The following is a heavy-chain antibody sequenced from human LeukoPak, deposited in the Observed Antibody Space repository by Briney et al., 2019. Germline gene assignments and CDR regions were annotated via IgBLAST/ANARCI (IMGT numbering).Heavy chain of an antibody. D-gene: IGHD3-3*01. CDR2: ISSSGRNS. CDR1: EFTFSTYH. V-gene: IGHV3-48*03. CDR3: ARDGGYDFWSGYALGIDY. J-gene: IGHJ4*02. Sequence: GGSLRLSCAASEFTFSTYHLNWVRQAPGKGLEWVAYISSSGRNSHYSDSVKGRFTISRDNAKNSLYLQMNSLRAEDTAVYYCARDGGYDFWSGYALGIDYWGQGTLVTVSS.